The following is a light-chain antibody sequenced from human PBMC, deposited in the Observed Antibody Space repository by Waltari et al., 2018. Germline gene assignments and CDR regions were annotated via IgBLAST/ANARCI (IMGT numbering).Light chain of an antibody. CDR1: QTIDY. J-gene: IGKJ2*02. V-gene: IGKV1-39*01. CDR3: QPNYDTPRT. CDR2: EKS. Sequence: QMTQSPSSLSASVGDRVTITCRASQTIDYLSWYQHKPGEAPKILIYEKSTLQRGIPTRFSGSKFGTTFILTISSLQTEDXXTYFCQPNYDTPRTFGQGTKVDIK.